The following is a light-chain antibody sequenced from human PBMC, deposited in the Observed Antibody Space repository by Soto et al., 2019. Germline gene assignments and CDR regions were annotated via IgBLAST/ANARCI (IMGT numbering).Light chain of an antibody. CDR2: AAS. V-gene: IGKV1-33*01. J-gene: IGKJ4*01. CDR3: QQANSFPLT. Sequence: DIQMTQSPSSLSASVGDRVTITCQASQDISNYLDWYQQKPGKAPKLLIYAASSLETGVPSRFSGSGSGTDFTFTISSLQPEDIATYYCQQANSFPLTFGGGTKVDIK. CDR1: QDISNY.